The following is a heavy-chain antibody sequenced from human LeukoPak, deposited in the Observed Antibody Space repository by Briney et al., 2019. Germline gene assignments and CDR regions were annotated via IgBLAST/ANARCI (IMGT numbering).Heavy chain of an antibody. V-gene: IGHV3-15*04. CDR2: IESTAVGGTA. CDR3: TTDFDM. J-gene: IGHJ3*02. Sequence: GGSLRLSCSASGFTFTNAWMSWVRQAPGKGLEWVGRIESTAVGGTADYAAPVRGRFTISRDDSKNTLYLQMNSLKIEDTGVYYCTTDFDMWGRGTMVTVSS. CDR1: GFTFTNAW.